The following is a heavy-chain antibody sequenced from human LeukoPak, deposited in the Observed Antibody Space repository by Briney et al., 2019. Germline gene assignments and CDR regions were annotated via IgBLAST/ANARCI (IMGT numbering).Heavy chain of an antibody. Sequence: GGSLRLSCAASGFTFSDYYMTWIRQAPGKGLDWVSYISSSGRNTYYADSVKGRFTISRDNAKNLLYLQMNSLRAEDTAVYYCARAIYDGFDIWGQGKMVTVSS. V-gene: IGHV3-11*01. CDR1: GFTFSDYY. CDR2: ISSSGRNT. J-gene: IGHJ3*02. CDR3: ARAIYDGFDI. D-gene: IGHD5-24*01.